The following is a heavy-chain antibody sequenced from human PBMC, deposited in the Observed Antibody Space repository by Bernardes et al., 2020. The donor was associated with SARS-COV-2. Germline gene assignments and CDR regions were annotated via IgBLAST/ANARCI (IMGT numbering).Heavy chain of an antibody. CDR1: GYTFSDYY. Sequence: ASVKVSCTASGYTFSDYYTPWLRQAPGQGLEWMGWISPKSGATNHAQKFQGRVTMTRDTSISTDYMELSRLRSDDTAVYYCARTFYYDRGGDSLFDYWGQGTPVTVSS. D-gene: IGHD2-21*01. J-gene: IGHJ4*02. CDR3: ARTFYYDRGGDSLFDY. CDR2: ISPKSGAT. V-gene: IGHV1-2*02.